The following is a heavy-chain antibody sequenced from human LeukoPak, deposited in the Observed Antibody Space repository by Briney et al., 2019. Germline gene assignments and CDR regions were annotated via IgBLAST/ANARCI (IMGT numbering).Heavy chain of an antibody. CDR1: GFTFSSYA. CDR3: AKAGYRNYFDY. J-gene: IGHJ4*02. D-gene: IGHD2-2*02. V-gene: IGHV3-23*01. CDR2: ISGSGGST. Sequence: GSLRLSCAASGFTFSSYAMSWVRQAPGKGLEWVSAISGSGGSTDYADSAKARFTISRDNSKNMLYLQMNSLRAEDTAVYYCAKAGYRNYFDYWGQGAPVTVSS.